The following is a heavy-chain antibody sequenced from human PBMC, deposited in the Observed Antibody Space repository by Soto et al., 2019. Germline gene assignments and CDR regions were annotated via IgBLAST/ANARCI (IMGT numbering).Heavy chain of an antibody. CDR1: GYSFTGYY. CDR2: INPDSGAT. CDR3: ARGDYGTGGYPFPYFDY. Sequence: ASVKVSCKASGYSFTGYYIHWVRQAPGQGLEWMGWINPDSGATNYAQNFQGRVTLTSDTSISTASMDLTSLTSDDTAVYYCARGDYGTGGYPFPYFDYWGQGXLVTVYS. J-gene: IGHJ4*02. V-gene: IGHV1-2*02. D-gene: IGHD2-8*02.